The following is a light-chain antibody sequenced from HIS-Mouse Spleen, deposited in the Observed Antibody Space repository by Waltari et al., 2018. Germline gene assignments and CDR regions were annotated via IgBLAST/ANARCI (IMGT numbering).Light chain of an antibody. CDR3: SLYTSSSTLV. CDR1: SSDVGSYNS. CDR2: EVS. V-gene: IGLV2-18*01. Sequence: QSALTQPPSVSGSPGQSVTISCTATSSDVGSYNSVSWYQQPPATAPKLMIYEVSNRPSGVPDRFSGSKSGNTASLTISGLQAEDEADYYCSLYTSSSTLVFGGGTKLTVL. J-gene: IGLJ2*01.